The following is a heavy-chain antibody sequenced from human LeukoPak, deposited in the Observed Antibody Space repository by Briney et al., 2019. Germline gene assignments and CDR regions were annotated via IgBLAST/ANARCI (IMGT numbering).Heavy chain of an antibody. V-gene: IGHV1-46*01. J-gene: IGHJ5*02. D-gene: IGHD1-26*01. Sequence: ATVKVSCKASGYTFTSYYTHWVRQAPGQGLEWMGIINPSGGSTSYAQKFQGRVTMTRDTSTSTVYMELSSLRSEDTAVYYCASGGSQGWFDPWGQGTLVTVSS. CDR1: GYTFTSYY. CDR3: ASGGSQGWFDP. CDR2: INPSGGST.